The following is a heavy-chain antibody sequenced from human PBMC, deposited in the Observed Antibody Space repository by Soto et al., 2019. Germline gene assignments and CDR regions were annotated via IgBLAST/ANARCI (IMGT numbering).Heavy chain of an antibody. CDR3: ARLYSDFWSGYWAPDY. V-gene: IGHV1-18*01. D-gene: IGHD3-3*01. CDR2: ISAYNGNT. Sequence: ASVKVSCKASGYTFTSYGISWVRQAPGQGLEWMGWISAYNGNTNYAQKLQGRVTMTTDTSTSTAYMELRSLRSDETAVYYCARLYSDFWSGYWAPDYWGPGTLVTVSS. J-gene: IGHJ4*02. CDR1: GYTFTSYG.